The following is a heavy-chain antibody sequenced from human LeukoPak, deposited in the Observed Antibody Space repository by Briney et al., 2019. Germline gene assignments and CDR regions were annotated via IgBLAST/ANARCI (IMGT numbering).Heavy chain of an antibody. CDR1: GFTFNSYA. CDR2: ISGSGAST. J-gene: IGHJ4*02. D-gene: IGHD3-22*01. V-gene: IGHV3-23*01. CDR3: ANRYYDTNGVDY. Sequence: PGGSLRLSCAASGFTFNSYAMSWVRPAPGKGLEWVSGISGSGASTYYADSVKGRFTISRDNSKNTLYLQMNSLRAEDTAVYYCANRYYDTNGVDYWGQGTLVTVSS.